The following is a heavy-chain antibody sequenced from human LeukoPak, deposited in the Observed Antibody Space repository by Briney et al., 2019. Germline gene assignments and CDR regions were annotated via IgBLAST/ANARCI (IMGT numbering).Heavy chain of an antibody. Sequence: SETLSLTCTVSGGSISSYYWSWIRQPAGKGLEWIGRIYTSGSTNYNPSLKSRVTMSVDTSKNRFSLKLNSVTAADTAVYYCARDSYRLLTNWFDPWGQGTLVTVSS. J-gene: IGHJ5*02. CDR1: GGSISSYY. D-gene: IGHD1-26*01. CDR3: ARDSYRLLTNWFDP. V-gene: IGHV4-4*07. CDR2: IYTSGST.